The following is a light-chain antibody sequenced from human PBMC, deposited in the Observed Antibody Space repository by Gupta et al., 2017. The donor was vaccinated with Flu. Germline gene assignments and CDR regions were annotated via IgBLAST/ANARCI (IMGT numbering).Light chain of an antibody. V-gene: IGKV3-15*01. J-gene: IGKJ4*01. CDR3: QQYSDWPPLT. CDR1: QSIRTN. Sequence: YGRASQSIRTNLAWYQQKPGQSPRATGIPARFNGRGSGTAFTLSISSLQSDDHAVYYCQQYSDWPPLTFGGGTKVEI.